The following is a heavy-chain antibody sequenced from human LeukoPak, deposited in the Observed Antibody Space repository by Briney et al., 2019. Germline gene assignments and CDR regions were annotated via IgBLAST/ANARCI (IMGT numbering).Heavy chain of an antibody. CDR1: GGSINSGDYY. D-gene: IGHD5-12*01. Sequence: SETLSLTCIVSGGSINSGDYYWSWIRQPPGKGLEWIGYIYYSGNTYYNPSLRSRVTISVDTSKNQFSLTLSSVTAADTAVYYCARGGGGYSGYEDYWGQGALVTVST. J-gene: IGHJ4*02. CDR2: IYYSGNT. CDR3: ARGGGGYSGYEDY. V-gene: IGHV4-30-4*01.